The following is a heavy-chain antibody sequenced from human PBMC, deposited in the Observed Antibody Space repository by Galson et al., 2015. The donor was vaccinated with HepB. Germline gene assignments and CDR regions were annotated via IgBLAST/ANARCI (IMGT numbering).Heavy chain of an antibody. D-gene: IGHD3-9*01. V-gene: IGHV3-30*04. J-gene: IGHJ6*02. CDR2: ISYDGSDK. CDR1: GFTFSSYA. CDR3: ARDILRYFDWLLNPLVYYYGMDV. Sequence: SLRLSCAASGFTFSSYAIHWVRQAPGKGLEWVAVISYDGSDKNYADSVKGRFTISRDNSKNTLYLQMNSLRAEDTAVYYCARDILRYFDWLLNPLVYYYGMDVWGQGTTVTVSS.